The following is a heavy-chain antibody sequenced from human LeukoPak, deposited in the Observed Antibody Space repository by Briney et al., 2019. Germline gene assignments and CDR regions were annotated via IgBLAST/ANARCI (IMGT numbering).Heavy chain of an antibody. V-gene: IGHV3-21*01. J-gene: IGHJ4*02. D-gene: IGHD3-10*01. CDR1: GFTVSSNY. CDR2: ISYSSSYI. Sequence: GGSLRLSCAASGFTVSSNYMNWVRQAPGKGLEWVSSISYSSSYIYYADSVKGRFTISRGNAKNSLYLQMNSLRAEDTAVYYCARDSRGYGSGSSTYYFDYWGQGTLVTVSS. CDR3: ARDSRGYGSGSSTYYFDY.